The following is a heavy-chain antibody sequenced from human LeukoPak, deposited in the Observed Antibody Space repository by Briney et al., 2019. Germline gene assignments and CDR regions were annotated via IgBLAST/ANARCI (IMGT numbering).Heavy chain of an antibody. CDR3: AHRLSVATGDYMDV. Sequence: SGPTLLKLTPTLTLTCTFSGFSLSSSGVGVGWIRQPPGKALEWLALIYWNDDKRYSPSLKSRLIITKDTSKNQVVLTMTNMDPVDTATYYCAHRLSVATGDYMDVWGKGTTVTVSS. CDR2: IYWNDDK. CDR1: GFSLSSSGVG. V-gene: IGHV2-5*01. D-gene: IGHD1-14*01. J-gene: IGHJ6*03.